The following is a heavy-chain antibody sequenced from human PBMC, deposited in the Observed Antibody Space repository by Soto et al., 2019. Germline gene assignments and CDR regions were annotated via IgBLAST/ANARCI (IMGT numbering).Heavy chain of an antibody. D-gene: IGHD2-8*01. V-gene: IGHV1-18*01. J-gene: IGHJ4*01. CDR1: GYTFTSYG. Sequence: ASVKVSCKASGYTFTSYGISWVRQAPGQGLEWMGWISAYNGNTNYAQKLQGRVTMTTDTSTSTDYAEPVKGRFAISRDDSNNMVYLQMNSLKIEDTAVYYCTTDSYSSITIIRFDYWGHGTLVTVSS. CDR2: ISAYNGNT. CDR3: NMVYLQMNSLKIEDTAVYYCTTDSYSSITIIRFDY.